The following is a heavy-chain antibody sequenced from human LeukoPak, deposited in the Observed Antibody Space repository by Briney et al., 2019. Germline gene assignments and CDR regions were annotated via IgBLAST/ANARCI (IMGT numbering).Heavy chain of an antibody. V-gene: IGHV3-21*01. Sequence: PGGSLRLSCAASGFTFSSYSMNWVRQAPGKGLEWVSSICSSSSYIYYADSVKGRFTISRDKAKNSLYLQMNSLRADDTAVYYCAKVRKYCSGGSCWDYMGVLGKGTTGTSSS. CDR2: ICSSSSYI. J-gene: IGHJ6*03. D-gene: IGHD2-15*01. CDR3: AKVRKYCSGGSCWDYMGV. CDR1: GFTFSSYS.